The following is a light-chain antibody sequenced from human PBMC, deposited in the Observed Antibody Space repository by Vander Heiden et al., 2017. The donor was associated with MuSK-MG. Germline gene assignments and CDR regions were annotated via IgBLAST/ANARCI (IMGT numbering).Light chain of an antibody. CDR2: DVS. CDR3: CSYAGSYTSDVV. V-gene: IGLV2-11*01. J-gene: IGLJ2*01. CDR1: SSDVGGYNY. Sequence: QSAVTQPRSVSGSPGQSVTISCPGTSSDVGGYNYVAWYQQHPGKAPKRRIYDVSKRPSGVPDRFSGSKSGNTASLTISGLQAEDEADYYCCSYAGSYTSDVVFGGGTKLTVL.